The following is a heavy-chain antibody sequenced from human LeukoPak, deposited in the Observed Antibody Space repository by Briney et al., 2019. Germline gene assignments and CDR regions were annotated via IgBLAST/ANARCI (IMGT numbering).Heavy chain of an antibody. CDR2: INHSGST. Sequence: SETLSLTCAVYGGSFSGYYWSWIRQPPGKGLEWIGEINHSGSTNYNPSLKSRVTISVDTSKNQFSLKLSSVTAADTAVYYCARGFGSGWAFDYWGQGTLVTVSS. D-gene: IGHD6-19*01. CDR1: GGSFSGYY. J-gene: IGHJ4*02. CDR3: ARGFGSGWAFDY. V-gene: IGHV4-34*01.